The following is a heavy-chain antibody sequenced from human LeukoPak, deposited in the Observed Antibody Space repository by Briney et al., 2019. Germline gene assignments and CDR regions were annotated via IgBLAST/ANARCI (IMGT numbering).Heavy chain of an antibody. CDR2: IIPIFGTA. CDR3: ARGVGRQWLVIDAFDI. Sequence: ASVKVSCKASGGTFSSYAISWVRQAPGQGLEWMGGIIPIFGTANYAQKFQGRVTITADESTNTAYMELSSLRSEDTAVYYCARGVGRQWLVIDAFDIWGQGTMVTVSS. CDR1: GGTFSSYA. V-gene: IGHV1-69*13. J-gene: IGHJ3*02. D-gene: IGHD6-19*01.